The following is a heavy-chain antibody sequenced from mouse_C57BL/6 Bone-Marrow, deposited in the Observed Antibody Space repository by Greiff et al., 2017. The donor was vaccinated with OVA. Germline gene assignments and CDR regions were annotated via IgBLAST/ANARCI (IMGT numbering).Heavy chain of an antibody. Sequence: VQLKESGPELVKPGASVKISCKASGYSFTGYYMNWVKQSPEKSLEWIGEINPSTGGTTYNQKFKAKATLTVDKSSSTAYMQLKSLTSEDSAVYYCARWITTVVATDYWGQGTTLTVSS. CDR3: ARWITTVVATDY. V-gene: IGHV1-42*01. CDR2: INPSTGGT. D-gene: IGHD1-1*01. CDR1: GYSFTGYY. J-gene: IGHJ2*01.